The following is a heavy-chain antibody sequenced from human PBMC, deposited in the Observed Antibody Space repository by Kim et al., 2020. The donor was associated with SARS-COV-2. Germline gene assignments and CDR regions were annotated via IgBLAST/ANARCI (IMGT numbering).Heavy chain of an antibody. D-gene: IGHD4-17*01. V-gene: IGHV4-59*01. Sequence: TTYYNPSFKSRVSISLNTSKNQFSLSLNSVTAEDTAVYYCAREGYYGDVDHWGQGTLVTVSS. CDR3: AREGYYGDVDH. CDR2: TT. J-gene: IGHJ4*02.